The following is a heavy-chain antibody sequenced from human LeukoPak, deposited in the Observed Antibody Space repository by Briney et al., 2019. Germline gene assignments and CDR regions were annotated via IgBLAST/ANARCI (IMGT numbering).Heavy chain of an antibody. CDR3: ATGVTKIDY. CDR2: ISSSSSAI. V-gene: IGHV3-48*02. Sequence: GGSLRLSCAASGFTFSNYRMNWVRQAPGKGLEWVSYISSSSSAIYYADSVKGRFTISRDNAKNSLYLQMNSLRDEDTAVYYCATGVTKIDYWGQGTLVTVSS. D-gene: IGHD4-17*01. CDR1: GFTFSNYR. J-gene: IGHJ4*02.